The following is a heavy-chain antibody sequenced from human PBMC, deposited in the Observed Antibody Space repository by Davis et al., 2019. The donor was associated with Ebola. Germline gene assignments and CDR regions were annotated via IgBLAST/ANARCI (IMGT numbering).Heavy chain of an antibody. CDR2: TYYRSRWYN. V-gene: IGHV6-1*01. Sequence: HSQTPSLTCAIPGDSVSRNSAAWNCIRQSPSRGLEWLGRTYYRSRWYNDYAVSVKSRITINPDTSKNQFSLHLNSVTPEDTAVYYCARDRDYYGPDNWGRGTLVTVSS. CDR3: ARDRDYYGPDN. CDR1: GDSVSRNSAA. J-gene: IGHJ4*02. D-gene: IGHD3-10*01.